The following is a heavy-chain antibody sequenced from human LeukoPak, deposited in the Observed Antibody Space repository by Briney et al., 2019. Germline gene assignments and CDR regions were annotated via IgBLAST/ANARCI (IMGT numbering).Heavy chain of an antibody. CDR1: GFTLSSSA. Sequence: QSGGPLRLSCAASGFTLSSSAMSWVRQAPGKGLEWVSVISGSGGTTYYAGSVNGRFTISRDNSDNTLYVQMDSLRAEDTAIYYCAKLGWSAGGFYYFDYWGQGILVAVSS. CDR2: ISGSGGTT. CDR3: AKLGWSAGGFYYFDY. J-gene: IGHJ4*02. V-gene: IGHV3-23*01. D-gene: IGHD6-13*01.